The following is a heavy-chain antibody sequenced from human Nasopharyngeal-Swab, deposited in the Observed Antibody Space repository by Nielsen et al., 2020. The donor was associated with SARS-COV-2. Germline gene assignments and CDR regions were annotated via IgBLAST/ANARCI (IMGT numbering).Heavy chain of an antibody. CDR3: ARAETSIAVAGLGLLLYYYYYMDV. D-gene: IGHD6-19*01. J-gene: IGHJ6*03. CDR2: INHSGST. CDR1: GGSFSGYY. Sequence: SETLSLTCAVYGGSFSGYYWSWIRQPPGEGLDWIGEINHSGSTNYNPSLKSRVTMSVDTSKNQFSLKLSSVTAADTAVYYCARAETSIAVAGLGLLLYYYYYMDVWGKGTTVTVSS. V-gene: IGHV4-34*01.